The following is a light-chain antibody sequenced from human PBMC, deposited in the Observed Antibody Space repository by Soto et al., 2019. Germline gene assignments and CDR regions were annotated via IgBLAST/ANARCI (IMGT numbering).Light chain of an antibody. V-gene: IGLV2-23*02. CDR2: EVS. J-gene: IGLJ2*01. Sequence: QSALTQPASVSGSPGQSITISCTGTSSDVGSYNLVSWYQQHPGKAPKLMIYEVSKRPSGVSNRFSGSKSGNTASLTISGLQAEDEADYYCCSYAGSSTVVFGGGTKPTAL. CDR3: CSYAGSSTVV. CDR1: SSDVGSYNL.